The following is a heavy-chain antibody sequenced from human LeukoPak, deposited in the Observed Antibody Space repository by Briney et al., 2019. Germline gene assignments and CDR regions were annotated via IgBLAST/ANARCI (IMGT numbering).Heavy chain of an antibody. V-gene: IGHV3-43*01. D-gene: IGHD5-18*01. Sequence: PGGSLRLSCAASAFTFDDFTMHWVRQAPGKGLEWVSLISWDGGTTYYADSVKGRFTISRDNSKNSLYLQMNSLRTEDTALYYCAKDIDRREYIYGSDYWGQGTLVTVSS. CDR2: ISWDGGTT. J-gene: IGHJ4*02. CDR3: AKDIDRREYIYGSDY. CDR1: AFTFDDFT.